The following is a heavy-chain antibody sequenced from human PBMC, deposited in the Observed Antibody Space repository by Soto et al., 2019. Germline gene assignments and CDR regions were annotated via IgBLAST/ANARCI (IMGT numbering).Heavy chain of an antibody. J-gene: IGHJ2*01. CDR2: IYYSGST. Sequence: QVQLQESGPGLVKPSQTLSLTCTVSGGSISSGDYYWSWIRQPPGKGLEWIGYIYYSGSTYYNPSLKSRVTRSVDTSKNQFSLKLSSVTAADTAVYYCARELGYCSGGSCYAYWYFDLWGRGTLVTVSS. D-gene: IGHD2-15*01. CDR3: ARELGYCSGGSCYAYWYFDL. CDR1: GGSISSGDYY. V-gene: IGHV4-30-4*01.